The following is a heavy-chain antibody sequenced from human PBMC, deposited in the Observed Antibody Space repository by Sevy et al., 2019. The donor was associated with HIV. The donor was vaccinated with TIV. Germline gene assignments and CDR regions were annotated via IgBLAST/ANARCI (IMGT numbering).Heavy chain of an antibody. V-gene: IGHV4-38-2*01. CDR2: IYHSGST. D-gene: IGHD1-26*01. CDR3: ARVGATKGDAFDI. J-gene: IGHJ3*02. CDR1: GYSISSGYY. Sequence: SDTLSLTCAVSGYSISSGYYWGWIRQPPGKGLEWIGSIYHSGSTYYNPSLKSRVTISVDTSKNQFSLKLSSVTAADTAVYYCARVGATKGDAFDIWGQGTMVTVSS.